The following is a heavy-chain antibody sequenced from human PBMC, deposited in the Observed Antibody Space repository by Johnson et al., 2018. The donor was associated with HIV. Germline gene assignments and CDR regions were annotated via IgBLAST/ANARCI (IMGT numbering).Heavy chain of an antibody. CDR1: GFTVSSNY. CDR2: IYSDGST. CDR3: ARLNNGAFDI. D-gene: IGHD2-8*01. J-gene: IGHJ3*02. V-gene: IGHV3-53*01. Sequence: VQLVESGGGLIQPGGSLRLSCAASGFTVSSNYMSWVRQAPGKGLEWVSIIYSDGSTYFADSVKGRFPISRDNSKNTLFLQMNSLRVEDTAVYYCARLNNGAFDIWGQGTMVTVSS.